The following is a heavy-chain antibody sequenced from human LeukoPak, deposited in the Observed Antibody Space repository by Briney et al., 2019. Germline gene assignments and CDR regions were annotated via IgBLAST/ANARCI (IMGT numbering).Heavy chain of an antibody. CDR3: ARGGRERYSSGWTDAFDI. D-gene: IGHD6-19*01. CDR2: IIPILGIA. V-gene: IGHV1-69*04. Sequence: SVKVSCKASGGTFSSYAISWVRQAPGQGLEWMGRIIPILGIANYAQKFQGRVTMTRDTSTSTVYMELSSLSSEDTAVYYCARGGRERYSSGWTDAFDIWGQGTMVTVSS. CDR1: GGTFSSYA. J-gene: IGHJ3*02.